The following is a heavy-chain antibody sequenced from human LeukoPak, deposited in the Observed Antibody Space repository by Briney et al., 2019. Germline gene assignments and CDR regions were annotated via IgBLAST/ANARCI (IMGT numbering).Heavy chain of an antibody. V-gene: IGHV1-69*05. CDR3: ARDNSVGDNAWWFDP. CDR1: GGTFSSYA. Sequence: SVKVSCKASGGTFSSYAISWGRQAPGQGREWRGGIIPICGTANYAQKFQGRVTMTRDMSTSRDYMELSSMRSEDTAIYYCARDNSVGDNAWWFDPWGQGTLVTVSS. J-gene: IGHJ5*02. D-gene: IGHD1-26*01. CDR2: IIPICGTA.